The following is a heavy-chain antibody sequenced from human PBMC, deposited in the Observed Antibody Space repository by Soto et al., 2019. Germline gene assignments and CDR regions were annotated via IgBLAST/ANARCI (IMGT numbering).Heavy chain of an antibody. CDR2: IFWDADK. D-gene: IGHD3-3*01. Sequence: QITLNESGPTVVKPAETLTLTCTFSGFSLTTSGVGVGWIRQSPGKAPEWLSLIFWDADKRYSPSLQSRLTTTKDTSKNQVVLTMASVDPADTATYYCAHRILRTVFGLVTTTAIYFDFWGPGTPVVVSS. CDR1: GFSLTTSGVG. V-gene: IGHV2-5*02. J-gene: IGHJ4*02. CDR3: AHRILRTVFGLVTTTAIYFDF.